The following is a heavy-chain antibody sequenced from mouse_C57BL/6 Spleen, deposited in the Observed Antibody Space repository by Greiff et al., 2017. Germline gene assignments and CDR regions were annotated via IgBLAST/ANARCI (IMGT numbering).Heavy chain of an antibody. D-gene: IGHD2-12*01. J-gene: IGHJ4*01. V-gene: IGHV1-4*01. CDR3: ARDYYSRYAMDY. CDR1: GYTFTSYT. CDR2: INPSSGYT. Sequence: VQLQESGAELARPGASVKMSCKASGYTFTSYTMHWVKQRPGQGLEWIGYINPSSGYTKYNQKFKDKATLTADKSSSTAYMQLSSLTSEDSAVYYCARDYYSRYAMDYWGKGTSVTVSS.